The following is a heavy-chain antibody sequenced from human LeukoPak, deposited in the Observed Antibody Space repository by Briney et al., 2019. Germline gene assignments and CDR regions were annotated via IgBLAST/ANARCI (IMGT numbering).Heavy chain of an antibody. Sequence: SGGSLRLSCAASGFTLSSYWVHWVRQAPGKGLVWVSRIKSDGRTNYADSVKGRFTISRDNAKNTVSLQMNSLRAEDTGVYYCSRAPSKIGGYYPEYFRHWGQGTLVIVSS. CDR2: IKSDGRT. J-gene: IGHJ1*01. CDR1: GFTLSSYW. CDR3: SRAPSKIGGYYPEYFRH. D-gene: IGHD3-22*01. V-gene: IGHV3-74*01.